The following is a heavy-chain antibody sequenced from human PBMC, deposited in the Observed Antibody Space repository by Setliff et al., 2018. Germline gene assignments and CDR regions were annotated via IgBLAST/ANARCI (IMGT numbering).Heavy chain of an antibody. V-gene: IGHV2-5*02. CDR1: GFSLTTPSVG. CDR2: ISWDDDD. CDR3: AHIMGRVWDY. Sequence: SGLRCEPTQTPTLTCSFSGFSLTTPSVGVGWVRQPPGKALEWLALISWDDDDRYSPSLKNRVTLTKDTSKNQVVLTMSNVDPVDTATYYCAHIMGRVWDYWGPGTLVTVSS. D-gene: IGHD3-10*01. J-gene: IGHJ4*02.